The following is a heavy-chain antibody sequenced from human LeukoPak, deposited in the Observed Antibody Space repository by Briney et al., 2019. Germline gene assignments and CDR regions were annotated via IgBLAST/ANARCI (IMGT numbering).Heavy chain of an antibody. J-gene: IGHJ4*02. CDR2: IYSGGST. CDR3: ARDYSSPGNFDY. D-gene: IGHD6-13*01. Sequence: GGSLRLSCAASGFTVSSNYMSWVRQAPGKGLEWVSVIYSGGSTYYADSVKGRFTISRDNAKSSLYLQMNSLRAEDTAVYYCARDYSSPGNFDYWGQGTLVTVSS. CDR1: GFTVSSNY. V-gene: IGHV3-66*01.